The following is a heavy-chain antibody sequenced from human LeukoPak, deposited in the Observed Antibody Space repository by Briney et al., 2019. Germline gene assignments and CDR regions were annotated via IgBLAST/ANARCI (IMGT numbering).Heavy chain of an antibody. CDR2: IYTSGST. CDR1: GGSISSGSYY. CDR3: ARARPLWFGELLNYYYYYYMDV. D-gene: IGHD3-10*01. J-gene: IGHJ6*03. V-gene: IGHV4-61*02. Sequence: TLSLTCTVSGGSISSGSYYWSWIRQPAGKGLEWIGRIYTSGSTNYNPSLKSRVTISVDTSKNQFSLKLSSVTAADTAVYYCARARPLWFGELLNYYYYYYMDVWGKGTTVTISS.